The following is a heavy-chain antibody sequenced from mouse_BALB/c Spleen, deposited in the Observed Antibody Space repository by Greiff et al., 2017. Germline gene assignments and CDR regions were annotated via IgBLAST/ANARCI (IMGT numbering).Heavy chain of an antibody. V-gene: IGHV1S81*02. CDR2: INPSNGRT. J-gene: IGHJ2*01. CDR1: GYTFTSYW. Sequence: QVHVKQPGAELVKPGASVKLSCKASGYTFTSYWMHWVKQRPGQGLEWIGEINPSNGRTNYNEKFKSKATLTVDKSSSTAYMQLSSLTSEDSAVYYCARSDRPYYFDYWGQGTTLTVSS. CDR3: ARSDRPYYFDY.